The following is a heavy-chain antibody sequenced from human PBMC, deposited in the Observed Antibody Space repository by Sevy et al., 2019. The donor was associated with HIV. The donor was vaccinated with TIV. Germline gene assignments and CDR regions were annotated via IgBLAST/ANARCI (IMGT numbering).Heavy chain of an antibody. J-gene: IGHJ4*02. D-gene: IGHD2-21*01. Sequence: SETLSLTCTVSGGSISSYSYYWGWIRQPPGKGLGWIGSVYYSGRTYYNPSLGSRVTISVDTSKNQFSLKLSSVTAADTAVYYCARHTSYISGDCWGQGTLVTVSS. CDR1: GGSISSYSYY. CDR3: ARHTSYISGDC. CDR2: VYYSGRT. V-gene: IGHV4-39*01.